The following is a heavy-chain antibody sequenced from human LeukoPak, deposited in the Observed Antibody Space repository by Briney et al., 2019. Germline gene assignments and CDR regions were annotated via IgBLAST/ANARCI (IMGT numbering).Heavy chain of an antibody. V-gene: IGHV1-46*01. Sequence: ASVKVSCKASGYTFTSYYLHWVRQAPGQGLEWMAIINPSGDTTSHAQKFQGRVTMARDTSASTVYMELSSLRSEDTAVYYCASVYKNGMDVWGQGTTVTVSS. CDR1: GYTFTSYY. D-gene: IGHD5-24*01. CDR2: INPSGDTT. J-gene: IGHJ6*02. CDR3: ASVYKNGMDV.